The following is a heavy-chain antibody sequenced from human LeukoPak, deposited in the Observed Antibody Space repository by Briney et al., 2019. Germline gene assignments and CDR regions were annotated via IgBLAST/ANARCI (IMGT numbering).Heavy chain of an antibody. CDR1: GGSISSYY. V-gene: IGHV4-4*09. Sequence: KPSETLSLTCAVYGGSISSYYWSWIRQPPGKGLEWIGYIYTSGSTNYNPSLKSRVTISVDTSKNQFSLKLSSVTAADTAVYYCARQRYYDFDYWGQGTLVTVSS. CDR2: IYTSGST. CDR3: ARQRYYDFDY. D-gene: IGHD3-22*01. J-gene: IGHJ4*02.